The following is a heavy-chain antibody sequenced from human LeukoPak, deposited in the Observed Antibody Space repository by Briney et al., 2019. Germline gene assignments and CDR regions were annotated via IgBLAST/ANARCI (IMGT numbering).Heavy chain of an antibody. CDR1: GYTFTSYG. CDR2: ISAYNGNT. CDR3: ARVKYSYGTPYYFDY. D-gene: IGHD5-18*01. J-gene: IGHJ4*02. Sequence: ASVKVSCKASGYTFTSYGISWVRQAPGQGLEWMGWISAYNGNTNYAQKLQGRVTMTTDTSTSTAYMELRSLRSDDTAVYYCARVKYSYGTPYYFDYWGQGTLVTVSS. V-gene: IGHV1-18*01.